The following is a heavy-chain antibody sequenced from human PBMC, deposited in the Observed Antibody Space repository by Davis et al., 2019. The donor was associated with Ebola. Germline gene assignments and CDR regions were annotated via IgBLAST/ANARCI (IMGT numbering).Heavy chain of an antibody. D-gene: IGHD2-21*01. J-gene: IGHJ4*02. V-gene: IGHV4-59*11. CDR3: ARDGAAYDF. CDR1: GGSLTGHY. CDR2: IRYSGST. Sequence: MPSETLSLTCNVSGGSLTGHYWAWIRQPPGKGSEFIGYIRYSGSTNYNPSLEGRVTMSVDTSKNQFSLKLRSVTAADTAVYYCARDGAAYDFWGQGTLVTVSS.